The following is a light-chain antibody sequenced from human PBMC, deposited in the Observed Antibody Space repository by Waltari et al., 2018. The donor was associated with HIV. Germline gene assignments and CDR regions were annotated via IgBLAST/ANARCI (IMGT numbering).Light chain of an antibody. CDR2: EVN. J-gene: IGLJ1*01. V-gene: IGLV2-8*01. CDR3: SSYAGSDSPYV. Sequence: QSALTQPPSASGSPGQSVTIFCTGTSSDVGGYNYVSWYQQHPDKAPKLIIFEVNRGPSGVPERCSGSKSGNTASLTVSGLQAEDEAAYYCSSYAGSDSPYVFGAGTTVTV. CDR1: SSDVGGYNY.